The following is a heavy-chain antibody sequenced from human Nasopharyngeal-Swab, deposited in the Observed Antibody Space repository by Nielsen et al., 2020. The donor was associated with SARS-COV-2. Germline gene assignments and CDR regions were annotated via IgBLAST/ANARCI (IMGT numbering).Heavy chain of an antibody. V-gene: IGHV1-2*04. J-gene: IGHJ6*02. D-gene: IGHD2-2*01. CDR2: INPNSGGT. CDR3: ARRGRCSGSSCDMDV. Sequence: VRQAPGQGLEWMGWINPNSGGTNYAQKFQGWVTMTRDTSISTAYMELSRLRSEDTAVYYCARRGRCSGSSCDMDVWGQGTTVTVSS.